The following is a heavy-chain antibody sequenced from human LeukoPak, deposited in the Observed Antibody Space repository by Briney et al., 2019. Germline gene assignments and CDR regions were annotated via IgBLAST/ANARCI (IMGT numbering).Heavy chain of an antibody. J-gene: IGHJ5*01. CDR1: GYTFTNHA. CDR2: IDTVNGNT. CDR3: ARPGASSPGNRFAS. D-gene: IGHD6-13*01. V-gene: IGHV1-3*04. Sequence: ASVKVSCKASGYTFTNHAMHWVRQTPGQGLEWMGWIDTVNGNTKYLQKFQGRVTITRDTSARMVYMELSSQRLEDTAVYYRARPGASSPGNRFASWGQGSLVTVSS.